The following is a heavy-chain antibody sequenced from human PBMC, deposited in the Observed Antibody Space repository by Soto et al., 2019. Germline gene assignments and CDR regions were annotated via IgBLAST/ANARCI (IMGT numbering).Heavy chain of an antibody. CDR2: INHSGST. Sequence: PSETLSLTCAVYGGSFSGYYWSWIRQPPGKGLEWIGEINHSGSTNYNPSLKSRVTISVDTSKNQFSLKLSSVTAADTAVYYCARGRRYYYGSGETMDVWGQGTTVTVSS. V-gene: IGHV4-34*01. CDR1: GGSFSGYY. J-gene: IGHJ6*02. CDR3: ARGRRYYYGSGETMDV. D-gene: IGHD3-10*01.